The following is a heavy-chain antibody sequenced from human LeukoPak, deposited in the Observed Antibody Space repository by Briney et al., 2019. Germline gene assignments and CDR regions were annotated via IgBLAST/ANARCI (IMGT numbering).Heavy chain of an antibody. CDR1: GYTFTSYD. CDR3: ARVAWNDDYFDY. V-gene: IGHV1-8*03. J-gene: IGHJ4*02. CDR2: MNPNSGNT. Sequence: ASVKVSCKASGYTFTSYDINWVRQATGQGLEWMGWMNPNSGNTGYAQKFQGRVTITRNTSISTAYMELSSLRSEDTAVYYCARVAWNDDYFDYWGQGTLVTVSS. D-gene: IGHD1-1*01.